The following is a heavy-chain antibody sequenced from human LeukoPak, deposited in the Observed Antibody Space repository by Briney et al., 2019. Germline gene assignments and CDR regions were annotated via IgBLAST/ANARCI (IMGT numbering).Heavy chain of an antibody. J-gene: IGHJ3*02. V-gene: IGHV1-69*05. CDR1: GGTFNSYA. D-gene: IGHD1-26*01. CDR2: IIPIFGTT. Sequence: WASVKVSCKASGGTFNSYAISWVRQAPGQGLEWMGGIIPIFGTTNYAQKFQGRVTITTDGSSSTAYMEMSSLRSDDTAVYYCARALVQPSGAFDIWGQGAMVTVSS. CDR3: ARALVQPSGAFDI.